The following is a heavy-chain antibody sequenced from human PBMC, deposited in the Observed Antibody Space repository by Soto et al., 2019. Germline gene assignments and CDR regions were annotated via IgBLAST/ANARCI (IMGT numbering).Heavy chain of an antibody. CDR1: GFIFSSYA. J-gene: IGHJ4*02. V-gene: IGHV3-23*01. D-gene: IGHD1-7*01. CDR2: ISGSGSST. CDR3: SKDKMYNWNYFFEY. Sequence: GGSLRLSCAASGFIFSSYAISWVRQAPGKGLEWVSGISGSGSSTNYADSVKGRFTISRDNSKNTVYLQMDSLRAEDTAVYYCSKDKMYNWNYFFEYCGQGTLVTVSS.